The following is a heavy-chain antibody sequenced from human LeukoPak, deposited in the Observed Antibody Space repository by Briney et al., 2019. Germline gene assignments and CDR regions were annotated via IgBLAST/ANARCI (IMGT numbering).Heavy chain of an antibody. CDR1: GGSISSGGYY. Sequence: PSETLSLTCTVSGGSISSGGYYWSWIRQHPGKGLEWIGYIYYSGSTYYNPSLKSRVTISVDTSKNQFSLKLSSVTAADTAVYYCARNLFLEWLPLPDAFDIWGQGTMVTVSS. CDR2: IYYSGST. J-gene: IGHJ3*02. CDR3: ARNLFLEWLPLPDAFDI. V-gene: IGHV4-31*03. D-gene: IGHD3-3*01.